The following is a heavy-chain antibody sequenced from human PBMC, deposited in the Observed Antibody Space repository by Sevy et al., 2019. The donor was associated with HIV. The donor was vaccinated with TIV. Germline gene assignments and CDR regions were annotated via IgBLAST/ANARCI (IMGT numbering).Heavy chain of an antibody. Sequence: GGSLRLSCAASGFTLSDYYMSWIRQAPGKGLQWISYISSNSDTIYYADSVKGRLTISRENAKNSLYLQMSSLRAEDTAVYYCTRDHVKDGDLGDYYYYAMDVWGQGTTVTVSS. CDR2: ISSNSDTI. CDR1: GFTLSDYY. CDR3: TRDHVKDGDLGDYYYYAMDV. D-gene: IGHD4-17*01. V-gene: IGHV3-11*01. J-gene: IGHJ6*02.